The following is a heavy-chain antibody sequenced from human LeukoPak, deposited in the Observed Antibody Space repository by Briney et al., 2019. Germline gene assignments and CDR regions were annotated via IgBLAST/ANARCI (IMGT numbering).Heavy chain of an antibody. Sequence: SETLSLTCTVSGGSISSSSYYWGWIRQPPGKGLEWIGSIYYSGSTYYNPSLKSRVTISVDTSKNQLSLKLSSVTAADTAVYYCARWSITMVRGAYDYWGQGTLVTVSS. CDR3: ARWSITMVRGAYDY. D-gene: IGHD3-10*01. CDR1: GGSISSSSYY. CDR2: IYYSGST. J-gene: IGHJ4*02. V-gene: IGHV4-39*07.